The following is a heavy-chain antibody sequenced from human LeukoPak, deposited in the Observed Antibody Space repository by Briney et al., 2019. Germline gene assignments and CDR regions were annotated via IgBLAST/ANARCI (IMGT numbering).Heavy chain of an antibody. CDR1: GGSISSYY. CDR2: IYYSGST. CDR3: ATREISGWSSDY. J-gene: IGHJ4*02. Sequence: PSETLSLTCTVSGGSISSYYWSWIRQPPGKGLEWIGYIYYSGSTNYNPSLKSRVTISVDTSKNQFSLKLSSVTAADTAVYYCATREISGWSSDYWGQGTLVTVSS. D-gene: IGHD6-19*01. V-gene: IGHV4-59*01.